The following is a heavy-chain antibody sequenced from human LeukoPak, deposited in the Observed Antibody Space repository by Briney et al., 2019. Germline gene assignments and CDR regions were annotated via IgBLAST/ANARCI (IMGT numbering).Heavy chain of an antibody. CDR1: GGSVSSGSYY. V-gene: IGHV4-61*01. CDR3: ARWVYCGGDCYAFDY. D-gene: IGHD2-21*02. J-gene: IGHJ4*02. CDR2: IYYSGST. Sequence: SETLSLTCTVSGGSVSSGSYYWSWIRQPTGKGLEWIGYIYYSGSTNYNPSLKSRVTISVDTSKNQFSLKLSSVTAADTAVYYCARWVYCGGDCYAFDYWGQGTLVTVSS.